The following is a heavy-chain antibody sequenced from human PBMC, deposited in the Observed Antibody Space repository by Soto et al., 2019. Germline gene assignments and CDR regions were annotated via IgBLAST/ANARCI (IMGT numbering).Heavy chain of an antibody. CDR3: AKDLAVVVWGNYYYGMDV. CDR1: GFTFSSYA. D-gene: IGHD2-15*01. V-gene: IGHV3-30*04. CDR2: ISYDGSNK. Sequence: QVQLVESGGGVVQPGRSLRLSCAASGFTFSSYAMHWVRQAPGKGLEWVAVISYDGSNKYYADSVKGRFTISRDNSKNTLYLQMNSLRAEDTAVYYCAKDLAVVVWGNYYYGMDVWGQGTTVTVSS. J-gene: IGHJ6*02.